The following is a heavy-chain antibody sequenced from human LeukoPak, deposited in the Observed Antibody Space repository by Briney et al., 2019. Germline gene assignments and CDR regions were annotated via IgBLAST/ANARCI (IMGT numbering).Heavy chain of an antibody. CDR1: GFTFSSYW. V-gene: IGHV3-74*01. Sequence: GGSLRLSCAASGFTFSSYWMHWVRQAPGKGLVWVSRINSDGSSTSYADSVKGRFTISRDNAKNTLYLQMNSLRTEDTAVYYCARIDCSSTSCYTLHFDYWGQGSLVTVSS. J-gene: IGHJ4*02. D-gene: IGHD2-2*02. CDR2: INSDGSST. CDR3: ARIDCSSTSCYTLHFDY.